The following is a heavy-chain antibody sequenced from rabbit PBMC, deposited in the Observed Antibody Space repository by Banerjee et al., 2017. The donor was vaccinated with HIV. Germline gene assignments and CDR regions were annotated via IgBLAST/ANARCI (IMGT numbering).Heavy chain of an antibody. J-gene: IGHJ6*01. CDR3: ARDLGGSSDL. CDR1: GFSFNDNYW. V-gene: IGHV1S40*01. D-gene: IGHD8-1*01. Sequence: QSLEESGGDLVKPGASLTLTCTASGFSFNDNYWICWVRQAPVTGLEWIACINAADDSKICYASWAKGRFTISKTSSTTVTLQMTSLTAADTATYFCARDLGGSSDLWGPGTLVTVS. CDR2: INAADDSKI.